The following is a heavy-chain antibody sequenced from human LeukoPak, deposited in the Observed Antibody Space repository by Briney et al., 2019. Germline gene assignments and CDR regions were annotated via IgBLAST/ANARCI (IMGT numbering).Heavy chain of an antibody. CDR2: INPSGGST. J-gene: IGHJ4*02. Sequence: VASVKVSCKASGYTFTSNYIHWVRQAPGQGLEWMGIINPSGGSTSYAQKFQGRVTMTRDTSTSTVYMELSSLRSEDTAVYYCARDIPRSSGWYGDIPGYFDYWGQGTLVTVSS. V-gene: IGHV1-46*01. D-gene: IGHD6-19*01. CDR3: ARDIPRSSGWYGDIPGYFDY. CDR1: GYTFTSNY.